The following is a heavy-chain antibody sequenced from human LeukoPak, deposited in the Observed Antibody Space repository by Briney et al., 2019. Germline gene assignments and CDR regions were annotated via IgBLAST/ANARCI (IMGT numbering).Heavy chain of an antibody. D-gene: IGHD5-18*01. CDR3: ARDLRQLWSRTQPYYYYYMDV. Sequence: NPSGTLSLTCAVSGGSISSSNWWSWVRQPPGKGLEWIGEIYHSGSTNYNPSLKSRVTISVDTSKNQFSLKLSSVTAADTAVYYCARDLRQLWSRTQPYYYYYMDVWGKGTTVTVSS. V-gene: IGHV4-4*02. CDR1: GGSISSSNW. J-gene: IGHJ6*03. CDR2: IYHSGST.